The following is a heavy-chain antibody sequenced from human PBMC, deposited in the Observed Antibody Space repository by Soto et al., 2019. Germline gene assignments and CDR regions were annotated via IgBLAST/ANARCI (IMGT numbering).Heavy chain of an antibody. V-gene: IGHV3-11*01. J-gene: IGHJ4*02. Sequence: VGSLRLSCAASGFTFSDYYMSWIRQAPGKGLEWVSYISSSGSTIYYADSVKGRFTISRDNSKNTLYLQMNSLRVEDTAVYYCAKDRLGGNFDYWGQGNQVTVS. CDR3: AKDRLGGNFDY. CDR1: GFTFSDYY. CDR2: ISSSGSTI.